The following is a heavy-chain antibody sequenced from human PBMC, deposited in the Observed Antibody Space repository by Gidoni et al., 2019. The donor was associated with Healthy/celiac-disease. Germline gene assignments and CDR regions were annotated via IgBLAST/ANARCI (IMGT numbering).Heavy chain of an antibody. CDR3: ARLQYDSYYYYYGMDV. D-gene: IGHD3-22*01. CDR2: IYYSGST. CDR1: GGSLSSRSYY. V-gene: IGHV4-39*01. J-gene: IGHJ6*02. Sequence: QLQLHESGPGPAKPSETLYLSCTVSGGSLSSRSYYWGWIRQPPGKGLECIGGIYYSGSTSYHPSLKSRVTISVDTSKNQFSLKLSSVTAANTAVYDCARLQYDSYYYYYGMDVWGQGTTVTVSS.